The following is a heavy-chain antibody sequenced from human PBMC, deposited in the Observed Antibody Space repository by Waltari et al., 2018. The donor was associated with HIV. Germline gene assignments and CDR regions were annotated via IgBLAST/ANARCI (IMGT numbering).Heavy chain of an antibody. CDR3: ATDRTPLTTGDFDA. V-gene: IGHV3-21*02. Sequence: VQVTESAGGLVTPGRSMRLPCVVSGSLFNTFILSWLRQRPRRGLEWVASIGASGLHLYYRDSVKGRFTVSRDNSKKSVFLQMNDLGGDDTAVYFCATDRTPLTTGDFDAWGRGTLVTVSS. D-gene: IGHD3-16*01. CDR2: IGASGLHL. J-gene: IGHJ5*02. CDR1: GSLFNTFI.